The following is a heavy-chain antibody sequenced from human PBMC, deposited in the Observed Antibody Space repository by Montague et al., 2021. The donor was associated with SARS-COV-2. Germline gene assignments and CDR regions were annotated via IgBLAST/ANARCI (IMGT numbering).Heavy chain of an antibody. V-gene: IGHV4-4*07. CDR3: ARDPAYCSSTSCYDDAFDI. CDR2: IYTSGST. CDR1: GGSISSYY. D-gene: IGHD2-2*01. Sequence: SETLSLTCTVSGGSISSYYWNWIRQPAGKGLEWIGRIYTSGSTNYNPSLKSRVTMSVDTSKNQFSLELSSVTAADTAVYYCARDPAYCSSTSCYDDAFDIWGQGTMVTVSS. J-gene: IGHJ3*02.